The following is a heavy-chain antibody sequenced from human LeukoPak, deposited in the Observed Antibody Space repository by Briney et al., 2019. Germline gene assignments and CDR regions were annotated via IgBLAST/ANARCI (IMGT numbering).Heavy chain of an antibody. V-gene: IGHV3-66*01. Sequence: GGSLRLSCAASGFTVSSNYMSWVRQAPGKGLEWVSVIYSGGFTYYADSVKGRFTISRDNSKNTLFLQMNSLRAEDTAVYYCAKDLGYCGVGSCTTIDYWGQGTLVTVSS. D-gene: IGHD2-15*01. CDR1: GFTVSSNY. CDR2: IYSGGFT. J-gene: IGHJ4*02. CDR3: AKDLGYCGVGSCTTIDY.